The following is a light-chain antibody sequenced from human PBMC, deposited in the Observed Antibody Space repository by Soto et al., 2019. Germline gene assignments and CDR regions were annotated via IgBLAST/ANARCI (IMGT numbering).Light chain of an antibody. V-gene: IGLV1-40*01. J-gene: IGLJ1*01. CDR1: SSNIGAGYD. Sequence: QSVLTQPPSVSGAPGQRVTISCTGSSSNIGAGYDVHWYQQLPGTAPKLLIYGHSNRPSGVPDRFSGSKSGTSASLAITGLQAEDEADYYCQSYDSSLSGHYVFGTGTKVTVL. CDR2: GHS. CDR3: QSYDSSLSGHYV.